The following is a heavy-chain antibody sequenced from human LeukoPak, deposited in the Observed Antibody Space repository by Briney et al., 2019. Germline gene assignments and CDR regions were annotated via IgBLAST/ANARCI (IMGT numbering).Heavy chain of an antibody. CDR2: IYYSGST. CDR3: AWGGDGYTLDY. CDR1: GGSISSHY. V-gene: IGHV4-59*11. J-gene: IGHJ4*02. Sequence: SETLSLTCTVSGGSISSHYWSWIRQPPGKGLEWIGYIYYSGSTNYNPSLKSRVTISVDTSKSQFSLKLSSVTAADTAVYYCAWGGDGYTLDYWGQGTLVTVSS. D-gene: IGHD5-24*01.